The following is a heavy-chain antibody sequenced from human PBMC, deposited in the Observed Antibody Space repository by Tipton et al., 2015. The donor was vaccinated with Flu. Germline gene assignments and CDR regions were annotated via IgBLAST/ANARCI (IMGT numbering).Heavy chain of an antibody. V-gene: IGHV4-38-2*01. CDR2: VHRTGSP. CDR1: GLTVSGYY. D-gene: IGHD4-11*01. J-gene: IGHJ5*02. Sequence: LRLSCAASGLTVSGYYWGWIRQPPGKGLEWIGNVHRTGSPYYNSSLRNRVIMTVDGAKNQFSLRLTSVTAADTAVYYCARRDYSNYVSEPKSWFDPWGQGTLVTVSS. CDR3: ARRDYSNYVSEPKSWFDP.